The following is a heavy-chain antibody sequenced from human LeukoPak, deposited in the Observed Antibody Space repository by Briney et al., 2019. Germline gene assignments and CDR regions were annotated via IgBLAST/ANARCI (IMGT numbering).Heavy chain of an antibody. CDR1: GGTFSSYA. Sequence: SVKVSCKASGGTFSSYAISWVRQAPGQGLERMGGIIPIFGTANYAQKFQGRVTITADKSTSTAYMELSSLRSEDTAVYYCARGGAGVGYCSSTSCSTRYNWFDPWGQGTLVTVSS. CDR2: IIPIFGTA. J-gene: IGHJ5*02. D-gene: IGHD2-2*01. V-gene: IGHV1-69*06. CDR3: ARGGAGVGYCSSTSCSTRYNWFDP.